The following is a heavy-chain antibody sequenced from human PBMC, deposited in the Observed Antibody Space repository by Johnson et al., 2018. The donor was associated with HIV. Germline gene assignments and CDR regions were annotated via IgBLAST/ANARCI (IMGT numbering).Heavy chain of an antibody. CDR3: ARGRPWGWELRRDAFDI. J-gene: IGHJ3*02. D-gene: IGHD1-26*01. V-gene: IGHV3-66*01. Sequence: VQLVESGGGVVQPGGSLRLSCAASGITVGTNYMSWVRQAPGKGLEWVSVIFSVGDVYYADSVKGRFTISRDNSKNTLYLQMNSLRAEDTALYYCARGRPWGWELRRDAFDIWGQGTMVTVSS. CDR2: IFSVGDV. CDR1: GITVGTNY.